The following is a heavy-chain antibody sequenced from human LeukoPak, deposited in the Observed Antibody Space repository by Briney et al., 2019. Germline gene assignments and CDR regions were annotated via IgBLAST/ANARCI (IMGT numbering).Heavy chain of an antibody. J-gene: IGHJ4*02. D-gene: IGHD1-14*01. CDR2: IGPTGTDR. V-gene: IGHV3-21*01. Sequence: GGSLRLSCAASGFTFSSCGVNWVRQAPGKGLKWVSSIGPTGTDRYYADSVRGRFTISRDNAKNSMYLQMDSLRDEDTAVYYCATETIGRHYDYWGQGTLLTVSS. CDR3: ATETIGRHYDY. CDR1: GFTFSSCG.